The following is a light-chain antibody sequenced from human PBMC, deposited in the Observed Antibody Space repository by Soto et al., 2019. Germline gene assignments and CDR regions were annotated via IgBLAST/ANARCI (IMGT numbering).Light chain of an antibody. CDR1: QSVSNN. CDR2: GAS. V-gene: IGKV3D-15*01. J-gene: IGKJ1*01. CDR3: QQSNHWPWT. Sequence: ELVLTQAPGTLSLSPGERATLSCRASQSVSNNYLAWYQQKPGQAHRXXIYGASNRATGIPDRFSGSGSGTAGTLTIGSLQSEDFAVYYGQQSNHWPWTFGQGTKVDIK.